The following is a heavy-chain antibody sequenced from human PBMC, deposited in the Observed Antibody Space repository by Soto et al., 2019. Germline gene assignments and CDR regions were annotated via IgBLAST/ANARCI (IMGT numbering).Heavy chain of an antibody. V-gene: IGHV5-51*01. CDR2: IFPDDFDT. D-gene: IGHD7-27*01. CDR3: ARHQTGDLGYGMDV. Sequence: GESLKISCKGSGYSFTRYWIGWVRQMPGKGLELMGIIFPDDFDTRYSPSFQGQVNISADKSNTTAYLQWSSLKASDTAMYYCARHQTGDLGYGMDVWGQGTTVTVSS. J-gene: IGHJ6*02. CDR1: GYSFTRYW.